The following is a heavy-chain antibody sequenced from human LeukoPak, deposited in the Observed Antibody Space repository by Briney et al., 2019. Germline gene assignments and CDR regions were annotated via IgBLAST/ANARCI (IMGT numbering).Heavy chain of an antibody. Sequence: ASVKVSCKASGYTFTNYYIHWVRQAPGQGLEWMGIINPRGGSTSYAQKFQGRVTMTRDTSTSTVYMELSSLRSEDTAVYYRARHSLGMAGTSSSWFDYWGQGTQVTVSS. D-gene: IGHD6-13*01. CDR2: INPRGGST. J-gene: IGHJ4*02. V-gene: IGHV1-46*01. CDR3: ARHSLGMAGTSSSWFDY. CDR1: GYTFTNYY.